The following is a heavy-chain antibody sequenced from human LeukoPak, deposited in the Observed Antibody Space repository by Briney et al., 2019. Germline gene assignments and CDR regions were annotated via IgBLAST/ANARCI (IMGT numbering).Heavy chain of an antibody. D-gene: IGHD3-22*01. V-gene: IGHV3-30*03. CDR2: ISYDGSNK. J-gene: IGHJ4*02. CDR3: ARDRYYYDSSGYYLRGYYFDY. CDR1: GFTFSSYG. Sequence: GGSLRLSCAASGFTFSSYGMHWVRQAPGKGLEWVAVISYDGSNKYYADSVKGRFTISRDNSKNTLYLQMNSLRAEDTAVYYCARDRYYYDSSGYYLRGYYFDYWGQGTLVTVSS.